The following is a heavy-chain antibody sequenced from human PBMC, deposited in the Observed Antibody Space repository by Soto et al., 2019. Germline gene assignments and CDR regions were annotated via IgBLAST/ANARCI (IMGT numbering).Heavy chain of an antibody. D-gene: IGHD5-12*01. CDR3: ARDRSCSGYDT. Sequence: EVQLVESGGGLVQPGGSLRLSCAASGFTFRSYWMHWVRQAPGKGLIWVSRIKNDGSRTTYADSVKGRFTISRDNAKNPLFLQMNSLRAEDTAVYYCARDRSCSGYDTWGQGTLVTVSS. V-gene: IGHV3-74*01. CDR1: GFTFRSYW. J-gene: IGHJ1*01. CDR2: IKNDGSRT.